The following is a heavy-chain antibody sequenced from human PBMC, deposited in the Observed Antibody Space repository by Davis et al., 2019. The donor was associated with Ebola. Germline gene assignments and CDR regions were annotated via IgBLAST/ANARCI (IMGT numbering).Heavy chain of an antibody. V-gene: IGHV3-21*01. CDR1: GFTFSSYS. J-gene: IGHJ4*02. D-gene: IGHD5-18*01. CDR2: ISSSSLDI. Sequence: GESLKISCAVSGFTFSSYSMNWVRQAPGKGLEWVSSISSSSLDIYYADSVKGRFTISRDNAKNSLYLQLNSLRAEDTAVYYCASGRGYSYVDHWGQGTLVTVSS. CDR3: ASGRGYSYVDH.